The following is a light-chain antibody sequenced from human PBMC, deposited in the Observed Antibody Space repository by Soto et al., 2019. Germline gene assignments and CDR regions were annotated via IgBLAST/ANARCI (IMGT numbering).Light chain of an antibody. Sequence: DIQMTQSPSTLSASVGDRVTITCRASQSINSWLAWYQHKPGKAPNLLIYYATRLEGGVPSRFSAAESGTEFTLTITSLQPEDFATYYCQQYNSYSPTFGQGTKVEIK. CDR3: QQYNSYSPT. CDR2: YAT. J-gene: IGKJ1*01. V-gene: IGKV1-5*01. CDR1: QSINSW.